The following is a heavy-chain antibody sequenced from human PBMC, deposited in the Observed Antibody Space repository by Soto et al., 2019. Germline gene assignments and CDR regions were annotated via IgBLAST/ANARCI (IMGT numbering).Heavy chain of an antibody. CDR3: ARAPLYCSGGSCYYFDY. V-gene: IGHV1-69*02. J-gene: IGHJ4*02. CDR1: GGTFSSYT. Sequence: SVKVSCKASGGTFSSYTISWVRQAPGQGLEWMGRIIPILGIANYAQKFQGRVTITADKSTSTAYMELSSLRSEDTAVYYCARAPLYCSGGSCYYFDYWGQGTLVTVSS. D-gene: IGHD2-15*01. CDR2: IIPILGIA.